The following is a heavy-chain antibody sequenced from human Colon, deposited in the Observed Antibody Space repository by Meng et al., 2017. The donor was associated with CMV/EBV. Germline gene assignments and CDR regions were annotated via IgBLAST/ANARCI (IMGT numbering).Heavy chain of an antibody. J-gene: IGHJ4*02. V-gene: IGHV2-5*02. D-gene: IGHD6-6*01. CDR2: IHGDDTN. Sequence: QIPLEQAIPTLSNPPPPLSLACSFSGFSLSTITVSVGWIRQPPGKALEWLALIHGDDTNEYNPSLSNRLTVTRDTSKNQVFLTLTNVDPVDTGTYYCVQRHSSSTGEVHWGQGTLVTVSS. CDR1: GFSLSTITVS. CDR3: VQRHSSSTGEVH.